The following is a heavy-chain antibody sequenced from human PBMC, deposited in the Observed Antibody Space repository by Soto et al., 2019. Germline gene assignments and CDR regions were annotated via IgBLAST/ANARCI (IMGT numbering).Heavy chain of an antibody. V-gene: IGHV4-39*01. CDR3: AGEQQLVRYYYYYGMDV. CDR2: IYYSGST. CDR1: GGSISSSSYY. J-gene: IGHJ6*02. Sequence: SETLSLTCTVSGGSISSSSYYWVWIRQPPGKGLEWIGSIYYSGSTYYNPSLKSRVTISVDTSKNQFSLKLSSVTAADTAVYYCAGEQQLVRYYYYYGMDVWGQGTTVTVSS. D-gene: IGHD6-13*01.